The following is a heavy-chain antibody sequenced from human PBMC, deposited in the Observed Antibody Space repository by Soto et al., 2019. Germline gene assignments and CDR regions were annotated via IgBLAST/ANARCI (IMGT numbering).Heavy chain of an antibody. Sequence: QVQLVQSGAEVKKPGASVKVSCKASGYTFTAYYMHWLRQAPGQGLEWMGWINPNSGGTKYAQKFQGRVTMPNDTSISTAYMELSRLGSDDTAVYYCARGDFDSSANYYAGWFDPWGKGTLVTVSS. CDR1: GYTFTAYY. V-gene: IGHV1-2*02. J-gene: IGHJ5*02. CDR3: ARGDFDSSANYYAGWFDP. CDR2: INPNSGGT. D-gene: IGHD3-22*01.